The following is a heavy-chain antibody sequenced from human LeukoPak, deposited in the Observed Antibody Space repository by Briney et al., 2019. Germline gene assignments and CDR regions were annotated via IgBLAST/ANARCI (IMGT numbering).Heavy chain of an antibody. D-gene: IGHD3-22*01. V-gene: IGHV4-4*07. CDR2: IYTSGRT. CDR1: GDSISSYY. J-gene: IGHJ4*02. CDR3: ARGPDYYDGSGYRFDY. Sequence: PSETLSLTCTVSGDSISSYYWNWIRQPAGKGLEWIGCIYTSGRTNYNPSLKSRVTMSIDTSKNQFSLKLSSVTAADTAVYYCARGPDYYDGSGYRFDYWGQGTLVTVSS.